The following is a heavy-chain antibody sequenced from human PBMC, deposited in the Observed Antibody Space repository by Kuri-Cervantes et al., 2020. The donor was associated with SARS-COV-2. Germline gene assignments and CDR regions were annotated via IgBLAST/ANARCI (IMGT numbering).Heavy chain of an antibody. J-gene: IGHJ6*03. CDR3: ALGYWGSGYPRYYYYMDV. D-gene: IGHD3-22*01. Sequence: SVKVSCKAFGDSFSSYSFNWVRQAPGQGLEWMGGIIPMFGTADYAQKFQGRVTVTADESTRTVYMELSSLRSDDTAVYYCALGYWGSGYPRYYYYMDVWGKGTTVTVSS. CDR1: GDSFSSYS. CDR2: IIPMFGTA. V-gene: IGHV1-69*13.